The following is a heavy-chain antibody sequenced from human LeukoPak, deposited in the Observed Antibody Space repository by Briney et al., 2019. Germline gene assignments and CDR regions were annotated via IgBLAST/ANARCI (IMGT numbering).Heavy chain of an antibody. CDR3: ARDQVVTTLYYYYGMDV. J-gene: IGHJ6*02. CDR2: IWYDGSNK. CDR1: GFTFSSYG. Sequence: AGGSLRLSCAASGFTFSSYGMHWVRQAPGKGLEWVAVIWYDGSNKYDADSVKGRFTISRDNSKDTLYLQMNSLRAEDTAVYYCARDQVVTTLYYYYGMDVWGQGTTVTVSS. D-gene: IGHD4-11*01. V-gene: IGHV3-33*01.